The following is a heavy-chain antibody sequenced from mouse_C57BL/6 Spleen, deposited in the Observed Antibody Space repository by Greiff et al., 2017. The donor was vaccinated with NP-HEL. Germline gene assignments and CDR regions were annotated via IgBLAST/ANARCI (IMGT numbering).Heavy chain of an antibody. Sequence: QVQLKQSGPELVKPGASVKISCKASGYAFSSSWMNWVKQRPGKGLEWIGRIYPGDGDTNYNGKFKGKATLTADKSSSTAYMQLSSLTSEDSAVYFCAGAGIYYDYDGYAMDYWGQGTSVTVSS. CDR1: GYAFSSSW. CDR3: AGAGIYYDYDGYAMDY. D-gene: IGHD2-4*01. CDR2: IYPGDGDT. J-gene: IGHJ4*01. V-gene: IGHV1-82*01.